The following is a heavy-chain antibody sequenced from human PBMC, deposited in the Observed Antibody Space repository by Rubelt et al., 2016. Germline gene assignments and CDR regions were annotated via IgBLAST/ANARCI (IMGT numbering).Heavy chain of an antibody. V-gene: IGHV1-69*01. CDR2: IIPIFGSA. Sequence: QVQLVQSGAEVKKPGSSVKVSCKASGGTFSSYAISWVRQAPGQGLEWMGGIIPIFGSANYGQKFQDGDTSTAGESPVTAYLEPGSLRSEDSAVYDGARNWTPCSWEWLPNWFDPWGQGTLVTVSS. CDR3: ARNWTPCSWEWLPNWFDP. D-gene: IGHD3-3*01. J-gene: IGHJ5*02. CDR1: GGTFSSYA.